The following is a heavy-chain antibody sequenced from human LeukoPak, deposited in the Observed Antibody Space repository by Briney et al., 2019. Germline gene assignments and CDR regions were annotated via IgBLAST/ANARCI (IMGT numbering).Heavy chain of an antibody. CDR2: ISAYNGNT. CDR1: GYTFTSYG. CDR3: ARDMTSGWSAFDI. D-gene: IGHD6-19*01. V-gene: IGHV1-18*01. J-gene: IGHJ3*02. Sequence: ASVKVSCKASGYTFTSYGISRVRQAPGQGLEWMGWISAYNGNTNYAQKFQGRVTMTRNTSISTAYMELSSLGSEDTAVYHCARDMTSGWSAFDIWGQGTMVTVSS.